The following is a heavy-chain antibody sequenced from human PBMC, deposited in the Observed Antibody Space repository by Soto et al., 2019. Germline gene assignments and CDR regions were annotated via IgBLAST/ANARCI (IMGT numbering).Heavy chain of an antibody. Sequence: SETLSLTCTVSGGSISSYYWSWIRQPPGKGLEWIGYIYYSGSTNYNPSLKSRVTISVDTSKNQFSLKLSSVTAADTAVYYCARHPIHSSSLGRHPYYFDYWGQGTLVTVSS. CDR2: IYYSGST. J-gene: IGHJ4*02. CDR3: ARHPIHSSSLGRHPYYFDY. V-gene: IGHV4-59*08. D-gene: IGHD6-6*01. CDR1: GGSISSYY.